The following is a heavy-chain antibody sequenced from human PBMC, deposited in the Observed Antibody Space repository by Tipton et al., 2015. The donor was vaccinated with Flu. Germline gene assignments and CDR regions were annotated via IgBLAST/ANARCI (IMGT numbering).Heavy chain of an antibody. CDR2: IFYSGNT. CDR3: ARHARRSAWYDGGDS. Sequence: PGLVKPSQTLSLTCTVAGYSISSGYYWGWIRQPPGKGLEWIGSIFYSGNTYYNLSLKSRLTISTDTSKNQFSLNLSVVTAADTAVYYCARHARRSAWYDGGDSWGQGTLVTVSS. D-gene: IGHD6-19*01. J-gene: IGHJ4*02. V-gene: IGHV4-38-2*02. CDR1: GYSISSGYY.